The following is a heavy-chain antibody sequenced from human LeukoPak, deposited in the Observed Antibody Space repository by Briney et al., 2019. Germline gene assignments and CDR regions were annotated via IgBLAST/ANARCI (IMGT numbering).Heavy chain of an antibody. CDR3: AKGYYDSSGYYYVGNDAFDI. CDR2: ISGSGGST. CDR1: GFTFSTYA. Sequence: GGSLRLSCTASGFTFSTYAMSWVRQTPGKGLEWVSSISGSGGSTYYADSVEGRFTMSRDNSKKTLYLQMDSLRAEDTAVYYCAKGYYDSSGYYYVGNDAFDIWGQGTMVTVSS. D-gene: IGHD3-22*01. V-gene: IGHV3-23*01. J-gene: IGHJ3*02.